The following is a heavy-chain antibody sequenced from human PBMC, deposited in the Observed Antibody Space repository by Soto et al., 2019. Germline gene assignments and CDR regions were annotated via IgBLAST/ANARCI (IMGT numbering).Heavy chain of an antibody. Sequence: PGGSLRLSCVASGFTFSNSAMSWVRHVPGKGLEWAAGIRSSGGHTNYADSVKGRFTISRDNSKNTLYLQMNSLRAEDTAVYYCARPAWYSSSWYYFDYWGQGTLVTVSS. J-gene: IGHJ4*02. D-gene: IGHD6-13*01. CDR3: ARPAWYSSSWYYFDY. CDR2: IRSSGGHT. V-gene: IGHV3-23*01. CDR1: GFTFSNSA.